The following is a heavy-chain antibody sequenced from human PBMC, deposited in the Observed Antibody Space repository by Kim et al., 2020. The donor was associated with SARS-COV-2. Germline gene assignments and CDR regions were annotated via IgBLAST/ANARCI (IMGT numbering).Heavy chain of an antibody. V-gene: IGHV5-51*01. D-gene: IGHD5-12*01. J-gene: IGHJ4*02. Sequence: RYSPSFQGQVTISADKSISTAYLQWSSLKASDTAMYYCARGGLPDENDYWGQGTLVTVSS. CDR3: ARGGLPDENDY.